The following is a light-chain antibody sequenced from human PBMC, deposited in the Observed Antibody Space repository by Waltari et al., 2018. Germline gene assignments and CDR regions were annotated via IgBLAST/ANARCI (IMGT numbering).Light chain of an antibody. Sequence: EIVLTQSPATLSLSPGERATLSCRASQCVRVYLAWYQQKPGQAPRLLIYDTSNRASGTPDRFSGSGSGTDFSLSISSLEPEDFAVYYCQQRHNWPLTFGGGTKVEIK. CDR2: DTS. CDR1: QCVRVY. V-gene: IGKV3-11*01. CDR3: QQRHNWPLT. J-gene: IGKJ4*01.